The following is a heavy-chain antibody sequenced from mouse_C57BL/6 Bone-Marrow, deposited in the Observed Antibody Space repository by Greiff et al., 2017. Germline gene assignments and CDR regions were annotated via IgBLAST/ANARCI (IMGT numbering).Heavy chain of an antibody. D-gene: IGHD3-1*01. J-gene: IGHJ2*01. CDR3: ARRGTYYFDY. CDR2: IDPSDSYT. V-gene: IGHV1-50*01. CDR1: GYTFTSYW. Sequence: QVQLQQPGAELVKPGASVKLSCKASGYTFTSYWMPWVKQRPGQGLEWIGEIDPSDSYTNYNQKFKGKATVTVDTSSSTAYMQLSSLTSEDSAVYYCARRGTYYFDYWGQGTTLTVSS.